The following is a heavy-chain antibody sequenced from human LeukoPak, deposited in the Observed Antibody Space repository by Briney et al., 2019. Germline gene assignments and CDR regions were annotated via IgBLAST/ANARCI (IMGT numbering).Heavy chain of an antibody. J-gene: IGHJ3*02. Sequence: GASVKVSCKASGYTFTSYYMHWVRQAPGQGLEWMGIINPSGGSTSYAQKFQGRVTMTRDTSTSTVYMELSSLRSEDTAVYYCARDPPPDIVVVPAGKGDAFDIWGQGTMVTVSS. V-gene: IGHV1-46*01. CDR1: GYTFTSYY. CDR3: ARDPPPDIVVVPAGKGDAFDI. D-gene: IGHD2-2*01. CDR2: INPSGGST.